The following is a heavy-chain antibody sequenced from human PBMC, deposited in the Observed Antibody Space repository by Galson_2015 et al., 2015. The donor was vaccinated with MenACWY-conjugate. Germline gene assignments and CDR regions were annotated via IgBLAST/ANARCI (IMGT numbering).Heavy chain of an antibody. CDR1: GFSFSTSA. J-gene: IGHJ6*04. Sequence: SLRLSCAASGFSFSTSAMTWVRQAPGKGLEWVSSITGTSTYIHYADSVKGRFTISRDNAQKSVYLQMNSLRAEDTAVYFCARGAKIYFYMMDVWGKGTTVTVSA. CDR2: ITGTSTYI. CDR3: ARGAKIYFYMMDV. V-gene: IGHV3-21*01.